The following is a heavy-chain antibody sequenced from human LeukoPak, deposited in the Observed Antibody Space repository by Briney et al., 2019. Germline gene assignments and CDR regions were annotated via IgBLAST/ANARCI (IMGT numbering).Heavy chain of an antibody. CDR1: GGSISSYY. CDR3: ARDTGNFPQVSFDS. Sequence: PSETLSLTCTVSGGSISSYYWSWIRQPPGRGLEWIGEMNHSGSTNYNPSLKSRVTISVDTTKNQFSLKLSSVTAADTAVYYCARDTGNFPQVSFDSWGQETMVTVSS. V-gene: IGHV4-59*12. D-gene: IGHD1-7*01. J-gene: IGHJ3*02. CDR2: MNHSGST.